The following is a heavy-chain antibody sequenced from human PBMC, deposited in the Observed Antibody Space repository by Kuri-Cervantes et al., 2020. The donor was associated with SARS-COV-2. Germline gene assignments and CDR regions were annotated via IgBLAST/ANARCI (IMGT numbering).Heavy chain of an antibody. J-gene: IGHJ3*02. D-gene: IGHD4-23*01. CDR1: GGSISSYY. CDR2: IYYSGST. Sequence: SETLSLTCTVSGGSISSYYWSWIRQPPGKGLEWIGSIYYSGSTYYNPSLKSRVTISVDTSKNQFSLKLSSVTAADTAVYYCARHRHCNSGDAVDIWGQGTMVTVSS. V-gene: IGHV4-59*05. CDR3: ARHRHCNSGDAVDI.